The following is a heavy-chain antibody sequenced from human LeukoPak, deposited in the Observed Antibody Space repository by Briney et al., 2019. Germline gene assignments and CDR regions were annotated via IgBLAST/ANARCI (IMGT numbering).Heavy chain of an antibody. V-gene: IGHV4-34*01. D-gene: IGHD1-14*01. Sequence: SETLSLTCAVYGGSFSDDFWTWIRLAPEKGLEWIGEVFHDGIANYNPSLKSRAFVSVDTSKKQFSLRLSSVTAADTAIYYCVRGVVSMSRPPKNQFDYWGQGTLVTVSS. CDR1: GGSFSDDF. CDR3: VRGVVSMSRPPKNQFDY. CDR2: VFHDGIA. J-gene: IGHJ4*02.